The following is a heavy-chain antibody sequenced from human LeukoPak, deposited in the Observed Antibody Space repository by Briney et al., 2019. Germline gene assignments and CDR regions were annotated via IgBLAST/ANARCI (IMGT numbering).Heavy chain of an antibody. V-gene: IGHV3-66*01. CDR3: ARTIVATIWPEANFDY. CDR1: GFTFSSYW. CDR2: IYSGGST. D-gene: IGHD5-12*01. Sequence: PGGSLRLSCAASGFTFSSYWMSWVRQAPGKGLEWVSVIYSGGSTYYADSVKGRFTISRDNSKNTLYLQMNSLRAEDTAVYYCARTIVATIWPEANFDYWGQGTLVTVSS. J-gene: IGHJ4*02.